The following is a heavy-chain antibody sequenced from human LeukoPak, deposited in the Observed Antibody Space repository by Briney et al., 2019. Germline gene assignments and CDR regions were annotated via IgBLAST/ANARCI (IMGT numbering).Heavy chain of an antibody. CDR2: ISSSGGTI. Sequence: GGSLRLSCAASGFTFSSYEMNWVRQAPGKGPEWVSYISSSGGTIYYVDSVKGRFTISRDNAKNSLYLQMNSLRAEDTAVYYCARESSVNWFDPWGQGTLVTVSS. V-gene: IGHV3-48*03. CDR1: GFTFSSYE. D-gene: IGHD5/OR15-5a*01. CDR3: ARESSVNWFDP. J-gene: IGHJ5*02.